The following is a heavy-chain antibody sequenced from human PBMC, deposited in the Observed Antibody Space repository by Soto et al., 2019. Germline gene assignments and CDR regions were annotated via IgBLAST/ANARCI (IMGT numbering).Heavy chain of an antibody. CDR1: GFTFSSYG. V-gene: IGHV3-30*18. J-gene: IGHJ6*02. CDR3: AKGRYGMDV. Sequence: QVQLVESGGGVVQPGRSLRLSCAASGFTFSSYGMHWVRQAPGKGLEWVAVISYDGSNKYYADSVKGRFTISRDNSKNALYRQRNSLRAEDTAVYYCAKGRYGMDVWGQGATVTVSS. CDR2: ISYDGSNK.